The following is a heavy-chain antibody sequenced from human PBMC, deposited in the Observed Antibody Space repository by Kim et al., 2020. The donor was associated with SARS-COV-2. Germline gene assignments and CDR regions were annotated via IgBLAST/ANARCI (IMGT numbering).Heavy chain of an antibody. CDR1: GFTFADYA. V-gene: IGHV3-9*01. CDR2: ISWNSGTI. CDR3: AKGESRGYSYGSDH. J-gene: IGHJ4*02. Sequence: GGSLRLSCAASGFTFADYAMQWVRQAPGRGLEWVSCISWNSGTIGYADSVKGRFTISRDNAKNSLYLQMNSLRAGDTALYYSAKGESRGYSYGSDHWGQG. D-gene: IGHD5-18*01.